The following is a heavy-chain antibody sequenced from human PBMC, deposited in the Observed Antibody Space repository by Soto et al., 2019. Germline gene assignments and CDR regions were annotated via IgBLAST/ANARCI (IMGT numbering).Heavy chain of an antibody. CDR2: INHSGST. D-gene: IGHD7-27*01. V-gene: IGHV4-34*01. CDR1: GGSFSGYY. CDR3: ARGWGRIFDY. Sequence: QVQLQQWCAGLLKPSETLSLTCAVYGGSFSGYYWSWIRQPPGKGLEWIGEINHSGSTHYNPSLKSRVTISVDTSMNQFSLKLSSVTASDTSVYYCARGWGRIFDYWGHGTLVTVSS. J-gene: IGHJ4*01.